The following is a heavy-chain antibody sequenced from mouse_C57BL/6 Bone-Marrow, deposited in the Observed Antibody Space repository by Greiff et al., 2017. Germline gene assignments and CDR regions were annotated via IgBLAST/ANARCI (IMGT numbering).Heavy chain of an antibody. Sequence: EVKLVESGGGLVQSGRSLRLSCATSGFTFSDFYMEWVRQAPGKGLEWIAASRNKANDYTTAYSASVKGRLIVSRDTSQSILNLQMHALRGEATAIYSCESDDNYYGGNDWYFDVWGKGTTLTVSS. CDR3: ESDDNYYGGNDWYFDV. CDR2: SRNKANDYTT. J-gene: IGHJ1*03. D-gene: IGHD1-1*01. V-gene: IGHV7-1*01. CDR1: GFTFSDFY.